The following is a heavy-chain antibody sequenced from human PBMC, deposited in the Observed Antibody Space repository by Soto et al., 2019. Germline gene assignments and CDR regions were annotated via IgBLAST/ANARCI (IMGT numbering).Heavy chain of an antibody. V-gene: IGHV3-23*01. CDR3: AKDLEQLTWGLHRDGLDV. D-gene: IGHD1-1*01. CDR2: ISSGGGGA. CDR1: GFSFDSYV. Sequence: EVYLLESGGDLVQPGGSLRLSCAASGFSFDSYVMNWVRQAPGKGLEWGSSISSGGGGANYADSVKGRFTISGDNSKKTLSLQMNSLRAEDTAVYYCAKDLEQLTWGLHRDGLDVWGQGTTVTVSS. J-gene: IGHJ6*02.